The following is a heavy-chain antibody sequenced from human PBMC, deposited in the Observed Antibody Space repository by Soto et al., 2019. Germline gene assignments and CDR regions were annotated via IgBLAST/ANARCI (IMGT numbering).Heavy chain of an antibody. CDR3: AKVIAGAAAGTDY. CDR2: ISYDGSNK. Sequence: QVQLVESGGGVVQPGRSLRLSCAASGFTFSSYGMHWVRQAPGKGLEWVAVISYDGSNKYYADSVKGRFTISRDNSKNTLYLPMNSLRAEDTAVYYCAKVIAGAAAGTDYWAQGTLVTVSS. V-gene: IGHV3-30*18. J-gene: IGHJ4*02. CDR1: GFTFSSYG. D-gene: IGHD6-13*01.